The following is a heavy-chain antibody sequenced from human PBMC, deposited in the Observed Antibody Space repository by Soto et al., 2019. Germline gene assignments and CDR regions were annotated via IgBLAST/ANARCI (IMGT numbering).Heavy chain of an antibody. CDR1: AFTFRSYE. J-gene: IGHJ6*02. Sequence: HPGESLRLSCAASAFTFRSYEMNWVRQAPGKGLEWVSYISSSGSTIYYADSVKGRFTISRDNEKSLLFTQKNTVSAEDTAVYYWARVNMTSSGWYTPTGNYNAMDLWGQGTMVTVSS. CDR2: ISSSGSTI. CDR3: ARVNMTSSGWYTPTGNYNAMDL. D-gene: IGHD6-19*01. V-gene: IGHV3-48*03.